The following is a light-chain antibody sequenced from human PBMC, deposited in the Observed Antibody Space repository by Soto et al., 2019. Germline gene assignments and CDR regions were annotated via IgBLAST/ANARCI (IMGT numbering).Light chain of an antibody. CDR2: WAS. J-gene: IGKJ3*01. V-gene: IGKV4-1*01. CDR3: QQYYTTPLT. Sequence: DIVMTQSPEYLAVSLGERATINCKSSQSILHTSDNQNYLAWYQQKPGQPPKLLIYWASTREFGVPDRFSGGGSGTDFTLTNSTLQAEDVAVYYCQQYYTTPLTFGPGTKVDIK. CDR1: QSILHTSDNQNY.